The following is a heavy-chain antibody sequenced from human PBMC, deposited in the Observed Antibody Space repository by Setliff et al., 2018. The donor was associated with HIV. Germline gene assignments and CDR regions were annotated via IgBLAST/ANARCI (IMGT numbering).Heavy chain of an antibody. Sequence: GASVKVSCKASGDTLSIHPISWVRQAPGRGLDWMGGVIPAFGTANYAQKFQGRVTITTDESTSTAYMELSSLRFEDTAMYYCASAYCSSTGCYVRWGNGMDVWGQGTTVTVSS. V-gene: IGHV1-69*05. CDR2: VIPAFGTA. CDR1: GDTLSIHP. J-gene: IGHJ6*02. CDR3: ASAYCSSTGCYVRWGNGMDV. D-gene: IGHD2-2*01.